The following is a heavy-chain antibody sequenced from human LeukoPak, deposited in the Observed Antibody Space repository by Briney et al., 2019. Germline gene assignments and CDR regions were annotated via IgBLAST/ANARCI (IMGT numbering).Heavy chain of an antibody. V-gene: IGHV4-38-2*02. Sequence: SETLSLTCTVSGYSISSGYYWGWIRQPPGKGLEWIGSIYYSGSTYYNPSLKSRVTISVDTSKNQFSLKLSSVTAADTAVYYCARGWGSSKTLAPYYMDVWGKGTTVTISS. CDR3: ARGWGSSKTLAPYYMDV. J-gene: IGHJ6*03. CDR2: IYYSGST. D-gene: IGHD6-13*01. CDR1: GYSISSGYY.